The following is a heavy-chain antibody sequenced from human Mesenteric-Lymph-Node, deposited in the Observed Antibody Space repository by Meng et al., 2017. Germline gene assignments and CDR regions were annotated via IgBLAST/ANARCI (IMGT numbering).Heavy chain of an antibody. D-gene: IGHD3-10*01. CDR3: ARDCEMTVVRGVIITELGFDP. CDR2: IYYSGST. J-gene: IGHJ5*02. CDR1: GGSLIIGGYY. V-gene: IGHV4-31*03. Sequence: QVQLQESGPGLVKPSQPLSLTFTLPGGSLIIGGYYWSWIRQHPGKGLEWIGYIYYSGSTYYSPSLKSRVTISVDTSKNQFSLKLSSVTAADTAVYYCARDCEMTVVRGVIITELGFDPWGQGTLVTVSS.